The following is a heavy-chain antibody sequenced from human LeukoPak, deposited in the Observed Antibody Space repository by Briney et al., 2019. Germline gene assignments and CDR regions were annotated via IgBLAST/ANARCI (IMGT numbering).Heavy chain of an antibody. D-gene: IGHD3-22*01. Sequence: GGSLRLSCAASGFTFSSYSMNWVRQAPGKGLEWVSSISSSSSYIYYADSVKGRFTISRDNAKNSLYLQMNSLRAEDTAVYYCARGTSDATYYYDSSGYYCGYWGQGTLVTVSS. CDR1: GFTFSSYS. V-gene: IGHV3-21*01. J-gene: IGHJ4*02. CDR3: ARGTSDATYYYDSSGYYCGY. CDR2: ISSSSSYI.